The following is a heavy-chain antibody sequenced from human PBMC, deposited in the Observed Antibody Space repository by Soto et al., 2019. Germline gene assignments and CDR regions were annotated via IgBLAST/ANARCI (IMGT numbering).Heavy chain of an antibody. Sequence: SETLSLTCTVSGASISGFYWSWIRESAGKGLEWIGRIYATGTTDYNPSLKSRVMMSVDTSKKQFSLKLRSVTAADTAVYYCVRDGTKTLRDWFDPWGQGISVTVYS. V-gene: IGHV4-4*07. J-gene: IGHJ5*02. CDR2: IYATGTT. CDR3: VRDGTKTLRDWFDP. D-gene: IGHD1-1*01. CDR1: GASISGFY.